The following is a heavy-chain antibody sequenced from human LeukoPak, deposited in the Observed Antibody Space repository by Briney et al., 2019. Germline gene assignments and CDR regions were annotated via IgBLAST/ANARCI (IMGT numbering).Heavy chain of an antibody. V-gene: IGHV4-31*03. D-gene: IGHD5-18*01. J-gene: IGHJ5*02. CDR2: IYYRGNT. CDR1: GGSINSGAHY. Sequence: SETLSLTCTVSGGSINSGAHYWSWIRQHPGKGLEWIGNIYYRGNTNYNPSLRSRVTISLDTSENQFSLKLSSVTAADTAVYYCAREGDVDTAMVLGWFDPWGQGTLVTVSS. CDR3: AREGDVDTAMVLGWFDP.